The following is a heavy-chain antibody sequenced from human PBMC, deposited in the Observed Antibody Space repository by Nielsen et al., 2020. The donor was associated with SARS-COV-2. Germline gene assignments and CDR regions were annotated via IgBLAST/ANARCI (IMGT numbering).Heavy chain of an antibody. CDR2: IYSDVST. Sequence: GGSLRLSCEASGSSVSSHDMNWVRTAQGKGLQWVSLIYSDVSTKYADSVKGRFTISRDNSKNTVYLQMNSLRPEYTAVYDCAREFALRDTAYFDYWGQGTLVTVSS. CDR3: AREFALRDTAYFDY. CDR1: GSSVSSHD. J-gene: IGHJ4*02. V-gene: IGHV3-53*01. D-gene: IGHD5-18*01.